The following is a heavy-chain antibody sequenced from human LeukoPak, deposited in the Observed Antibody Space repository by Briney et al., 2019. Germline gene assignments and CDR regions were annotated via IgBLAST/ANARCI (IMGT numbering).Heavy chain of an antibody. CDR2: VDPEDGET. CDR1: GYTFTDYY. V-gene: IGHV1-69-2*01. Sequence: ASVKVSCKVSGYTFTDYYMHWVQQAPGKGLEWIGLVDPEDGETIYAEKFQGRVTITADTSTDTAYMELSSLRSEDTAVYYFATLTTVTKFYYYYYMDVWGKGTTVTVSS. CDR3: ATLTTVTKFYYYYYMDV. J-gene: IGHJ6*03. D-gene: IGHD4-17*01.